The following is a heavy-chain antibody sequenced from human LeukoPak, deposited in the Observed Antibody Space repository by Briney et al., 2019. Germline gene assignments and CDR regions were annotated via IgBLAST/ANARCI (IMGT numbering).Heavy chain of an antibody. V-gene: IGHV4-34*01. J-gene: IGHJ6*02. CDR1: GGSFSGYY. CDR2: INHSGST. CDR3: ARGRGYDSSGYYTSLANPYGMDV. D-gene: IGHD3-22*01. Sequence: PSETLSLTCAVYGGSFSGYYWSWIRQPPGKGLEWIGEINHSGSTNYNPSLKSRVTISVDTSKNQFSLKLSSVTAADTAVYYCARGRGYDSSGYYTSLANPYGMDVWGQGTTVTVSS.